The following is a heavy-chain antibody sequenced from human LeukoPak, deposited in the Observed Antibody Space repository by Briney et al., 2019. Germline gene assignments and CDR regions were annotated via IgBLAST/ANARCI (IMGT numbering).Heavy chain of an antibody. V-gene: IGHV3-33*01. Sequence: TGRSLRLSCAASGFTFSSYGMHWVRQAPGKGLEWVAVIGYDGSNKYYADSVKGRFTISRDNSKNTLYLQMNSLSAEDTAVYSCARDKASKSYYGSGSYFDYWGQGTLVTVSS. J-gene: IGHJ4*02. CDR1: GFTFSSYG. CDR2: IGYDGSNK. CDR3: ARDKASKSYYGSGSYFDY. D-gene: IGHD3-10*01.